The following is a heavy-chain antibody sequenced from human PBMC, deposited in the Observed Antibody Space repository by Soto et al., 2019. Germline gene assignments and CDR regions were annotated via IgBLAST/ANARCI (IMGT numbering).Heavy chain of an antibody. V-gene: IGHV1-69*12. CDR1: GGTFSTSA. CDR2: IMPILRKP. CDR3: ARDKDRQQLGGNYYYILDV. D-gene: IGHD3-3*02. Sequence: QVQLEQSGAEVKKPGSSVKVSCEASGGTFSTSAISWVRQAPGQGLEWMGGIMPILRKPDYAQKFQGRGTVTADESTSTAYLELSGLRYDDTAVYYCARDKDRQQLGGNYYYILDVWGQGTTVNVSS. J-gene: IGHJ6*02.